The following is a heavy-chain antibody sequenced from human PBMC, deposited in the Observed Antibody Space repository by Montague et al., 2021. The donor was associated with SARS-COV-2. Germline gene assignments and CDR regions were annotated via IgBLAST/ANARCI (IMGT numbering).Heavy chain of an antibody. CDR2: RYYSGST. CDR1: GASISSRSYY. CDR3: ATLPSSITIFGVVQGYYFDD. Sequence: SETLSLTCTVSGASISSRSYYWGWIRQPPGKGLEWIGFRYYSGSTYYNPTLKSRVTISVDTSKNQLSLKLSSVTAADTAVYSCATLPSSITIFGVVQGYYFDDWGQGTLVIVSS. D-gene: IGHD3-3*01. V-gene: IGHV4-39*01. J-gene: IGHJ4*02.